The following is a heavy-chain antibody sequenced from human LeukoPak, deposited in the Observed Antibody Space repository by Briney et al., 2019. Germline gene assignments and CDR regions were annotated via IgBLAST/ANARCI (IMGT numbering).Heavy chain of an antibody. Sequence: PGRSLRLSCAASGFTFSSYGMHWVRQAPGKGLEWVAVIWYDGNNKYYADSVKGRFIISRDNSKNTLYLETNSLRAEDTAVYYCARGTYGGFDIWGQGTMVTVSS. CDR2: IWYDGNNK. V-gene: IGHV3-33*01. J-gene: IGHJ3*02. CDR1: GFTFSSYG. CDR3: ARGTYGGFDI. D-gene: IGHD3-3*02.